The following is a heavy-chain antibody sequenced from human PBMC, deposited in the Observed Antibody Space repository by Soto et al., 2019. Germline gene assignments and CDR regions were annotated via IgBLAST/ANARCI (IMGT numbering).Heavy chain of an antibody. D-gene: IGHD3-10*01. CDR3: VRQGIGFLHGLVDV. CDR1: SGPSKSHN. CDR2: VYDTWST. Sequence: QVQVQQSGPGLVKPSETLSLTCTVSSGPSKSHNWGWIRQPPGRGLEWIGYVYDTWSTSYNPSLKSRVTVSADTSTNRISLTLRLVTAADTAVYYCVRQGIGFLHGLVDVWGQGTTVIVSS. J-gene: IGHJ6*01. V-gene: IGHV4-59*08.